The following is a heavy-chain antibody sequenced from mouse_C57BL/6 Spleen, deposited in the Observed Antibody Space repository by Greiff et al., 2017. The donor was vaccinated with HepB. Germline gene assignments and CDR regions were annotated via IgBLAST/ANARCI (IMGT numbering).Heavy chain of an antibody. D-gene: IGHD1-1*01. V-gene: IGHV1-19*01. CDR2: INPYNGGT. CDR1: GYTFTDYY. J-gene: IGHJ4*01. Sequence: EVQLQQSGPVLVKPGASVKMSCKASGYTFTDYYMNWVKQSHGKSLEWIGVINPYNGGTSYNQKFKGKATLTVDKSSSTAYMELNSLTSEDSAVYYCALYGSSPHAMDYWGQGTSVTVSS. CDR3: ALYGSSPHAMDY.